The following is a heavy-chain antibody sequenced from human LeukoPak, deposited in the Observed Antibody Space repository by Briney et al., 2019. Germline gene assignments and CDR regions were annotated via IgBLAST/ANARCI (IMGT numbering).Heavy chain of an antibody. CDR1: GFTFSSYA. J-gene: IGHJ6*02. CDR2: ISSSSSYI. V-gene: IGHV3-21*01. CDR3: ARDTGHDYVWGSYRNYYYYGMDV. Sequence: GGSLRLSCAASGFTFSSYAMSWVRQAPGKGLEWVSSISSSSSYIYYADSVKGRFTISRDNAKNSLYLQMNSLRAEDTAVYYCARDTGHDYVWGSYRNYYYYGMDVWGQGTTVTVSS. D-gene: IGHD3-16*02.